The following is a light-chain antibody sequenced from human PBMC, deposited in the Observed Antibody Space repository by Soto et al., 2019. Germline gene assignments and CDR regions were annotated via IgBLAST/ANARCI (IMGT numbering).Light chain of an antibody. V-gene: IGKV1-5*03. J-gene: IGKJ1*01. CDR3: QQYDTYST. Sequence: DIQMTQSPSTLSASVGDKVTITCRASQSIDNWLAWYQQKPGKAPKLLIYKASSLESGVPSRFSGSGSGTEFTLTISSLQPDDFATYYCQQYDTYSTFGRGTKVDIK. CDR1: QSIDNW. CDR2: KAS.